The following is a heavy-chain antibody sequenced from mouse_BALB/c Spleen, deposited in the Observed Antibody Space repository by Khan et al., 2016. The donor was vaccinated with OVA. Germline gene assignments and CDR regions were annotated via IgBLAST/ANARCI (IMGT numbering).Heavy chain of an antibody. Sequence: EVQLVESGGGLVQPKGSLKLACAASGFTFNTYAMNWVRQAPGKGLEWVARIRNKSNNYATYYADSVKDRFTISRDDSQTMLYLQMSNLKTEDTAMYYCVRSSGYYFDYWGQGTILTVSA. CDR3: VRSSGYYFDY. V-gene: IGHV10-1*02. CDR2: IRNKSNNYAT. D-gene: IGHD3-1*01. CDR1: GFTFNTYA. J-gene: IGHJ2*01.